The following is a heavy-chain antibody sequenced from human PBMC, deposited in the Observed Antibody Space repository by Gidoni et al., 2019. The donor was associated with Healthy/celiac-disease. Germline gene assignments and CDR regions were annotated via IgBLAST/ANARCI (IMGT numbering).Heavy chain of an antibody. V-gene: IGHV4-61*01. CDR1: GGSVSSGSYY. D-gene: IGHD1-7*01. Sequence: QVQLQESGPGLVKPSETLSLTCTVSGGSVSSGSYYWSWIRQPPGKGLEWIGYIYYSGSTNYNPSLKSRVTISVDTSKNQFSLKLSSVTAADTAVYYCARTLWSRTTNYYYGMDVWGQGTTVTVSS. CDR2: IYYSGST. J-gene: IGHJ6*02. CDR3: ARTLWSRTTNYYYGMDV.